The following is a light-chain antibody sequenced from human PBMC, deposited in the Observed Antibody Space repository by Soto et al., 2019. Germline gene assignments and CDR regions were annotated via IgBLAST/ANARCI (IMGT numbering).Light chain of an antibody. CDR2: DAS. CDR3: HQYGSSPPWT. CDR1: QSVSSNY. J-gene: IGKJ1*01. V-gene: IGKV3-20*01. Sequence: EVVLTQSPGTLSLSPGERATLSCRASQSVSSNYLAWYQQKPGQAPRLLIYDASSRAIGIPDRFSGSGSGTDFTLTISRLEPEDFAVYYCHQYGSSPPWTFGQVTKVEIK.